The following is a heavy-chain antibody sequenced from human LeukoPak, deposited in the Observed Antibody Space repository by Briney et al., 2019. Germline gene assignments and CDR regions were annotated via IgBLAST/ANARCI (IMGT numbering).Heavy chain of an antibody. CDR1: GLSFSSYG. D-gene: IGHD6-13*01. Sequence: GGSLRLSCAASGLSFSSYGMHWVRQGPGKGLEWVAAISPDGDNEYYADSVKGRITISRDNSKNTLYLQTNSLTTDDTAVYYCAKDGPYTSSFDYWGQGTLVTVSS. CDR2: ISPDGDNE. CDR3: AKDGPYTSSFDY. J-gene: IGHJ4*02. V-gene: IGHV3-30*18.